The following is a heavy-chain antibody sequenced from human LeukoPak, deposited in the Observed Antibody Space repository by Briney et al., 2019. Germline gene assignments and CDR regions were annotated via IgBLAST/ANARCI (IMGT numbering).Heavy chain of an antibody. V-gene: IGHV4-34*01. CDR1: GGSFSGYY. CDR2: IHYSGSV. J-gene: IGHJ4*02. CDR3: ARGQWFRAF. Sequence: PSETLSLTCAVYGGSFSGYYWSWIRQPPGKGLEWIGVIHYSGSVTYNPSLETRVTISVDTSKNQFSLRINSVTAADTAVYYCARGQWFRAFWSRGTPVTVSS. D-gene: IGHD3-10*01.